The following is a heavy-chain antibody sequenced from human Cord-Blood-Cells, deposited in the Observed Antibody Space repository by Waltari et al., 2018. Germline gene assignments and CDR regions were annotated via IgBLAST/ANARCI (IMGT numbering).Heavy chain of an antibody. V-gene: IGHV4-34*01. D-gene: IGHD6-13*01. CDR3: ARGVGKAAAGNFDY. Sequence: QVQLQQWGAGLLKPSETLSLTCAVYGGSLSGYYWSWIRQPPGKGLEWIGEINHSGSTNYNPSLKSRVTISVDTSKNQFSLKLSSVTAADTAVYYCARGVGKAAAGNFDYWGQGTLVTVSS. CDR1: GGSLSGYY. CDR2: INHSGST. J-gene: IGHJ4*02.